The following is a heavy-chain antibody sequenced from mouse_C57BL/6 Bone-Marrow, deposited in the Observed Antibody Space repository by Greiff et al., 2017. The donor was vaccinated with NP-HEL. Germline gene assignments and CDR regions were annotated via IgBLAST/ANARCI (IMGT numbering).Heavy chain of an antibody. J-gene: IGHJ3*01. D-gene: IGHD1-1*01. CDR3: ARGYYGSSY. V-gene: IGHV1-54*01. Sequence: VQLQQSGAELVRPGTSVKVSCKASGYAFTNYLIEWVKQRPGQGLEWIGVINPGSGGTNYNEKFKGKATLTADKSSSTAYMQLSSLTSEDSAVYFCARGYYGSSYWGQGTLVTVSA. CDR1: GYAFTNYL. CDR2: INPGSGGT.